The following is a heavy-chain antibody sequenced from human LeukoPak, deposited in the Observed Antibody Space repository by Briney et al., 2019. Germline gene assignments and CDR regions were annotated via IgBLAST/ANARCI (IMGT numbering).Heavy chain of an antibody. J-gene: IGHJ6*03. Sequence: PSETLSLTCTVSGGSISSYYWSWIRQPPGKGLEWIGYIYYSGSTNYNPSLKSRVTISVDTSKNQFSLKLSSVTAADTAVYYCARNPYSRAYYYMDVWGKGTTVTVSS. V-gene: IGHV4-59*01. CDR2: IYYSGST. D-gene: IGHD6-13*01. CDR3: ARNPYSRAYYYMDV. CDR1: GGSISSYY.